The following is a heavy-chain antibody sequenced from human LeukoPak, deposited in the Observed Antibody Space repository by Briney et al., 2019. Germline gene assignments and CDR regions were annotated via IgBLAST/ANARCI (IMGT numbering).Heavy chain of an antibody. V-gene: IGHV5-10-1*01. J-gene: IGHJ4*02. CDR2: IDPSDSYT. CDR3: ARPRTNYYDSGSYEN. D-gene: IGHD3-10*01. Sequence: GESLRISCKGSGYSFISYWITWVRQMPGKGLEWMGRIDPSDSYTNYSPSFQGHVTISADKSISTAYLQWSGLKASDTAMYYCARPRTNYYDSGSYENWGQGTLVTVSS. CDR1: GYSFISYW.